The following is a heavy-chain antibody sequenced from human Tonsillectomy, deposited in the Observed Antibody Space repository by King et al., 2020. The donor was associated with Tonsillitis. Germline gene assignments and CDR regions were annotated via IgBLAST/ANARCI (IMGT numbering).Heavy chain of an antibody. Sequence: VQLVESGGGLVNPGGSLRLSCAASGFTFSNAWMSWVRQAPGKGLEWVGRIKSKTDGGTTDYAAPVKGRFTISRDDSKNTLCLQMNSLKTEDTAVYYCTTEDDFWSGRYFDYWGQGTLVTVSS. CDR1: GFTFSNAW. CDR3: TTEDDFWSGRYFDY. CDR2: IKSKTDGGTT. J-gene: IGHJ4*02. V-gene: IGHV3-15*01. D-gene: IGHD3-3*01.